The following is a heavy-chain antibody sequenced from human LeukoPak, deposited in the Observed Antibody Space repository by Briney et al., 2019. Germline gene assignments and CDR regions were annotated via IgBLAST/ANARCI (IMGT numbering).Heavy chain of an antibody. CDR2: IIPILGTA. Sequence: GASVKVSCKASGGTFSSYSISWVRQAPGQGLEWMGGIIPILGTAKYVQKFQGRVTITADKSTSTAYMELRSLRSDDTAVYYCARDVYDGWPNWFDPWGQGTLVTVSS. CDR1: GGTFSSYS. V-gene: IGHV1-69*06. J-gene: IGHJ5*02. CDR3: ARDVYDGWPNWFDP. D-gene: IGHD5/OR15-5a*01.